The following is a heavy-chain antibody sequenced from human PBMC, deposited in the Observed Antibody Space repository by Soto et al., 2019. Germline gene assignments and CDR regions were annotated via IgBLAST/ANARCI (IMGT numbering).Heavy chain of an antibody. J-gene: IGHJ4*02. V-gene: IGHV4-4*02. CDR3: ARVAPYYDFWSGYHTGHAGGYFDY. D-gene: IGHD3-3*01. Sequence: QVQLQESGPGLVKPSGTQSLTCAVSGGSISSSNWWSWVRQPPGKGLEWIGEIYHSGSTNYNPSLKSRVTISVDKSKNQFSLKLSSVSAADTAVYYCARVAPYYDFWSGYHTGHAGGYFDYWGQGTLVTVSS. CDR2: IYHSGST. CDR1: GGSISSSNW.